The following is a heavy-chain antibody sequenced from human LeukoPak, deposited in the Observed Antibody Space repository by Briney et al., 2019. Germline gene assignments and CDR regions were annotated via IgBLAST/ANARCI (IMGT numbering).Heavy chain of an antibody. J-gene: IGHJ3*02. CDR3: ARGGVGATTDDAFDI. CDR1: GGTFSNYA. V-gene: IGHV1-69*04. D-gene: IGHD1-26*01. Sequence: SVKVSCKASGGTFSNYAISWMRQAPGQGLEWMGRIIPILGIADYAQKFQGRVTITADKSTSTAYMELSSLRSDDTAVYYCARGGVGATTDDAFDIWGQGTMVTVSS. CDR2: IIPILGIA.